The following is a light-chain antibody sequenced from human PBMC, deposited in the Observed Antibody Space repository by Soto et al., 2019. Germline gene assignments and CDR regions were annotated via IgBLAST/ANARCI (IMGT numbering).Light chain of an antibody. CDR1: QSVTSNY. J-gene: IGKJ2*01. Sequence: EIVLTQSPGTLSLSPGERATLSCRARQSVTSNYLAWYQQKPGQAPRLLIYGASSRAAGIPDRFSGSGSGTDFTLTISRLEPEDVAVYYCQLYGSSSYTFGRGTKLEIK. CDR3: QLYGSSSYT. CDR2: GAS. V-gene: IGKV3-20*01.